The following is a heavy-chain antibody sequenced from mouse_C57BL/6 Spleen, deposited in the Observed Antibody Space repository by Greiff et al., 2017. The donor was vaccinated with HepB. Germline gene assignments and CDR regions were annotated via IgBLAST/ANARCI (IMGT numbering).Heavy chain of an antibody. D-gene: IGHD2-5*01. J-gene: IGHJ3*01. CDR3: ARCDSNPAWFAY. Sequence: QVQLQQPGAELVMPGASVKLSCKASGYTFTSYWMHWVKQRPGQGLEWIGEIDPSDSYTNYNQKFKGKSTLTVDKSSSTAYMQLSSLTSEDSAVYYCARCDSNPAWFAYWGQGTLVAVSA. CDR1: GYTFTSYW. V-gene: IGHV1-69*01. CDR2: IDPSDSYT.